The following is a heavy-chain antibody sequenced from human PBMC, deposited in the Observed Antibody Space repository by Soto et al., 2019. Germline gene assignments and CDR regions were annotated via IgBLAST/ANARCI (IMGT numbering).Heavy chain of an antibody. V-gene: IGHV1-2*02. Sequence: QVQLVQSGAEVKKPGASVKVSCRAPRYIFTAYFMHWVRQAPGQGLEWMGWINPNNGATHYGLSFQGRVTMTRDTSISTAYMELSSLRSDDTAVYFCASHDPGARFDPWGQGTLVIVSS. CDR2: INPNNGAT. CDR3: ASHDPGARFDP. CDR1: RYIFTAYF. J-gene: IGHJ5*02. D-gene: IGHD1-1*01.